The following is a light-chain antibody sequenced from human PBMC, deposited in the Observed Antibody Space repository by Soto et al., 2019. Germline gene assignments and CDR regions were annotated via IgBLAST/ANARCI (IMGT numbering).Light chain of an antibody. CDR1: EGIRND. Sequence: DIQMTQSPSYLSAAVGDRVNITCRASEGIRNDLGSYQQKPGKAPTRLLYAASSLQSGVPSRFSGSGSCTEFSLTIISLLPEDFATYYCLQHNSYPSITFGQGTQLEI. V-gene: IGKV1-17*01. J-gene: IGKJ5*01. CDR3: LQHNSYPSIT. CDR2: AAS.